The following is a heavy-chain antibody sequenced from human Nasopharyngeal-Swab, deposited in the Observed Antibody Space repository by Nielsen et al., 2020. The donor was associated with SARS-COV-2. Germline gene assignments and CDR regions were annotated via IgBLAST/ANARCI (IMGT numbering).Heavy chain of an antibody. CDR2: IYYSGST. Sequence: WIRQPPGKGLEWIGYIYYSGSTYYNPSLKSRVTISVDTSKNQFSLKLSSVTAADTAVYYCAREGAIFRVGFDPWGQGTLVTVSS. V-gene: IGHV4-31*02. J-gene: IGHJ5*02. CDR3: AREGAIFRVGFDP. D-gene: IGHD3-3*01.